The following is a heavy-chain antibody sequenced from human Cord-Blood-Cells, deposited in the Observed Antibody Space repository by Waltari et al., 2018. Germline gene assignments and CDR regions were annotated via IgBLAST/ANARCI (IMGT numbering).Heavy chain of an antibody. CDR2: ISWKSGSI. V-gene: IGHV3-9*01. D-gene: IGHD6-13*01. CDR1: GFTFDDYA. J-gene: IGHJ3*02. CDR3: AKDVTRAGFDAFDI. Sequence: EVQLVESGGGLVQPGRSLRLSCAASGFTFDDYAMHWVRQAPGKGLEWVSGISWKSGSIGYADSVKGRFTISRDNAKNSLYLQMNSLRAEDTALYYCAKDVTRAGFDAFDIWGQGTMVTVSS.